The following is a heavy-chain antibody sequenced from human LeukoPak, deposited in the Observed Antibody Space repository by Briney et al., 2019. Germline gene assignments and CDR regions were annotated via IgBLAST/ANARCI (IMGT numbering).Heavy chain of an antibody. CDR3: ARPQTSSSSPAALGY. CDR1: GFTFSDYY. Sequence: GGSLRLSCTASGFTFSDYYMTWIRQAPGKGLEWVSYISSSGSPIDYADSVKGRFTISRDNAKSSLYLQMNSLRAEDTAVYFCARPQTSSSSPAALGYWGPGLLVTVSS. J-gene: IGHJ4*02. CDR2: ISSSGSPI. D-gene: IGHD6-6*01. V-gene: IGHV3-11*01.